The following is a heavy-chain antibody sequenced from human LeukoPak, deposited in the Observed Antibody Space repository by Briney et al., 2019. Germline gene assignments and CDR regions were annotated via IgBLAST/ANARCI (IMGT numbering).Heavy chain of an antibody. D-gene: IGHD3-10*01. CDR2: INHSGST. V-gene: IGHV4-34*01. CDR3: ARGLSFDP. Sequence: PSETLSLTCFVYGVSLSGYFWSWIRQPPGKGLEWIGEINHSGSTNYNPSLKSRVTISVETSKNQFSLKLSSVTAADTAVYYCARGLSFDPWGQGTLVTVSS. CDR1: GVSLSGYF. J-gene: IGHJ5*02.